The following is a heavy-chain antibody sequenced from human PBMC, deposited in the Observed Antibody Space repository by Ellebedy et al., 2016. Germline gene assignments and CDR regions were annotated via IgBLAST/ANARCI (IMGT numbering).Heavy chain of an antibody. Sequence: SETLSLTXTVSGGSISSSSYYWGWIRQPPGKGLEWIGSIYYSGSTYYNPSLKSRVTISVDTSNNQFSLKLSSVTAADTAVYYCARENGSNWPLDSWGQGTLVSVSS. CDR1: GGSISSSSYY. J-gene: IGHJ4*02. CDR2: IYYSGST. CDR3: ARENGSNWPLDS. V-gene: IGHV4-39*07. D-gene: IGHD6-13*01.